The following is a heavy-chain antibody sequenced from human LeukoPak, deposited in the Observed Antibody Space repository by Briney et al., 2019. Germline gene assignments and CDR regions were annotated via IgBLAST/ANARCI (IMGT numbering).Heavy chain of an antibody. V-gene: IGHV3-21*01. J-gene: IGHJ6*02. Sequence: PGGSLRLSCAASGFTFSSYSMNWVRQAPGKGLEWVSSISSSSSYIYYADSVKGRFTISRDNAKNSLYLQMNSLRAEDTAVYYCARAVPVRGQDYYYYYGMDVWGQGTTVTVSS. CDR1: GFTFSSYS. CDR2: ISSSSSYI. CDR3: ARAVPVRGQDYYYYYGMDV. D-gene: IGHD3-10*01.